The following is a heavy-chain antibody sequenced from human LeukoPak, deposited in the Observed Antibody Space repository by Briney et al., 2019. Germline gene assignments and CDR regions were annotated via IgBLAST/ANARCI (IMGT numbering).Heavy chain of an antibody. D-gene: IGHD6-13*01. CDR1: GYTFTGYY. J-gene: IGHJ4*02. CDR3: ARDPWDSSSWLLVAPLGY. Sequence: GASVKVSCKASGYTFTGYYMHWVRQAPGQGLEWMGWINPNSGGTNYAQKFQGRVTMTRDTSISTAYMELSRLRSDDTAVYYCARDPWDSSSWLLVAPLGYWGQGTLVTVSS. V-gene: IGHV1-2*02. CDR2: INPNSGGT.